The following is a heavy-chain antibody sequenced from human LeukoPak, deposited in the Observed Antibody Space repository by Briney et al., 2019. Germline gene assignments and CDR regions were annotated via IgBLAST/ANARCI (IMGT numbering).Heavy chain of an antibody. J-gene: IGHJ5*02. V-gene: IGHV4-61*02. CDR3: ARGVSAAGTNWFDP. D-gene: IGHD6-13*01. CDR1: GGSISSGSYY. Sequence: SQTLSLTCTVSGGSISSGSYYWSWIRQPAGKGLEWIGRIYTSGSTNYNPSLKSRVTISVDTSKNQFSLKLSSATAADTAVYYCARGVSAAGTNWFDPWGQGTLVTVSS. CDR2: IYTSGST.